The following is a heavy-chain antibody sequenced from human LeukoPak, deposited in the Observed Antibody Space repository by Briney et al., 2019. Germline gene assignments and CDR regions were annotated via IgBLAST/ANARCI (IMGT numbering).Heavy chain of an antibody. D-gene: IGHD3-10*01. J-gene: IGHJ4*02. CDR2: FYYSGSA. CDR3: ARDRTMVGGHDY. CDR1: GGSISSGGYH. Sequence: SQTLSLTCAVSGGSISSGGYHWSWIRQPPGKGLEWIGYFYYSGSAYYNPSLKSRLTISADTSKNRFSLKLSSVTAADTAVYYCARDRTMVGGHDYWGQGTLVTVSS. V-gene: IGHV4-31*11.